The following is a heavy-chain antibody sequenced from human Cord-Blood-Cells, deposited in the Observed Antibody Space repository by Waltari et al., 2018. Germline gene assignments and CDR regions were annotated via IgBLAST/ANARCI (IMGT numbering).Heavy chain of an antibody. D-gene: IGHD3-22*01. CDR3: ARGSSYYYDSSGYYYFDY. Sequence: QVQLQESGPGLVKPSETLSLTCTVSGGSISRHYWSWIRQPPAQGLEWIVYIYYSGSTNYNPSLKSRVTISVDTSKNQFSLKLSSVTAADTAVYYCARGSSYYYDSSGYYYFDYWGQGTLVTVSS. CDR2: IYYSGST. J-gene: IGHJ4*02. V-gene: IGHV4-59*11. CDR1: GGSISRHY.